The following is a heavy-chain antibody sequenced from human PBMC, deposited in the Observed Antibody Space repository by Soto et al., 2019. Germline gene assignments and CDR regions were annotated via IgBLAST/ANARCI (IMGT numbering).Heavy chain of an antibody. CDR3: ASEMSGTAEYFQH. CDR2: IYYSGST. CDR1: GGSISSGGYY. D-gene: IGHD3-10*01. V-gene: IGHV4-31*03. Sequence: QVQLQESGPGLVKPSQTLSLTCTVSGGSISSGGYYWSWIRQHPGKGLEWIGDIYYSGSTYYNPSLKSRVTISVDTSKNQFSLKLSSVTAADTAVYYCASEMSGTAEYFQHWGQGTLVTVSS. J-gene: IGHJ1*01.